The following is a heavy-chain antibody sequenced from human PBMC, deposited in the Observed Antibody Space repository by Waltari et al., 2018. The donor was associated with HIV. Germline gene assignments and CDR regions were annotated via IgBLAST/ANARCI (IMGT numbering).Heavy chain of an antibody. CDR2: IKSKTDGETT. D-gene: IGHD3-22*01. CDR3: TTGRITMIVEGNY. Sequence: EVQLVESGGGLVKPGGSLRLSCAASGFTFSNAWMSWVRQAPGKGLEWVGRIKSKTDGETTNYAAHVKGRFTISRDDSKNTLYLQMNSLKTEDTAVYYCTTGRITMIVEGNYWGQGTLVTVSS. V-gene: IGHV3-15*01. CDR1: GFTFSNAW. J-gene: IGHJ4*02.